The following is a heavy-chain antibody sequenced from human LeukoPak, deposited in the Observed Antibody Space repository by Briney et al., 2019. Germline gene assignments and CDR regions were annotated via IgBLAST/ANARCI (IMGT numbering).Heavy chain of an antibody. CDR3: TGHYGMNV. V-gene: IGHV3-7*01. CDR2: INQDGSEK. J-gene: IGHJ6*02. Sequence: PGGSLRLSCAASGFTFSSSWMTWVRQAPGKGLEWVANINQDGSEKYYVDSVRGRFTISRDNAKNSLYLQMHSLRAEYTAVFYSTGHYGMNVWGQGTTVTVSS. CDR1: GFTFSSSW.